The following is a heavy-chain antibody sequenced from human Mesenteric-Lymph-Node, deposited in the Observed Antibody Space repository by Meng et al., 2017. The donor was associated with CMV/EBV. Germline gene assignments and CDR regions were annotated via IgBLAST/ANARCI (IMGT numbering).Heavy chain of an antibody. Sequence: GGSLRLSCAASGFTFSTYHIHWVRQAPGKGLEWAGRIKSKTDGGTTDYAAPVKGRFTISRDDSKNTLYLQMNSLKTEDTAVYYCTTVSRGTSLWGQGTLVTVSS. V-gene: IGHV3-15*01. D-gene: IGHD2-2*01. J-gene: IGHJ4*02. CDR1: GFTFSTYH. CDR2: IKSKTDGGTT. CDR3: TTVSRGTSL.